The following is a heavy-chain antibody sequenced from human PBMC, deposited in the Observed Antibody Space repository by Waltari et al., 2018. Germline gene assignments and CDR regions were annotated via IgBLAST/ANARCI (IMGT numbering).Heavy chain of an antibody. J-gene: IGHJ4*02. CDR3: ARDQLERLPRSGGDY. Sequence: QVQLVQSGAEVKKPGASVKVSCKASGYTFTSYAMHWVRQAAGQRLEWMGWINAGNGNTKYSQKFQGRVTITRDTSASTAYMELSSLRSEDTAVYYCARDQLERLPRSGGDYWGQGTLVTVSS. D-gene: IGHD1-1*01. CDR1: GYTFTSYA. CDR2: INAGNGNT. V-gene: IGHV1-3*01.